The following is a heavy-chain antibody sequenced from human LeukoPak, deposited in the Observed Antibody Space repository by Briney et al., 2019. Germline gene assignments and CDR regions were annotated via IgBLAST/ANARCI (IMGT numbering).Heavy chain of an antibody. D-gene: IGHD6-13*01. CDR2: IYYSGTT. CDR3: ARGVYIAAAQYGY. Sequence: PSETLSLTCTVSGGSISSHYWSWIRQPPGKGLEWIGYIYYSGTTNYNPSLKSRVTISVDTSKNQFSLKLSSVTAADTAVYYCARGVYIAAAQYGYWGQGTLVSVSS. V-gene: IGHV4-59*11. J-gene: IGHJ4*02. CDR1: GGSISSHY.